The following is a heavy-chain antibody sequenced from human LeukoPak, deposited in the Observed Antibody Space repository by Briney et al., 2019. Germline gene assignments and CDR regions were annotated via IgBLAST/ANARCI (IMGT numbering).Heavy chain of an antibody. CDR3: AKDLAARPAWAFDI. CDR1: GLTFDDYA. Sequence: GGSLRLSCAASGLTFDDYAMHWVRQAPGKGLEWVSGISWNSGSIGYADSVKGRFTISRDNAKNSLYLQMNSLRAEDTALYYCAKDLAARPAWAFDIWGQGTMVTVSS. CDR2: ISWNSGSI. J-gene: IGHJ3*02. V-gene: IGHV3-9*01. D-gene: IGHD6-6*01.